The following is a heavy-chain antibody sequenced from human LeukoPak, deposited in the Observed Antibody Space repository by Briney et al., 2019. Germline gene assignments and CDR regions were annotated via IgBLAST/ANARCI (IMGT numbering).Heavy chain of an antibody. V-gene: IGHV4-59*01. CDR2: IYHSGST. CDR3: ARVITGSAPRAWYFDL. J-gene: IGHJ2*01. CDR1: GGSISSYY. D-gene: IGHD1-20*01. Sequence: PSETLSLTCTVSGGSISSYYWSWIRQPPGKGLEWIGYIYHSGSTNYNPSLESRVTISVDTSKNQFSLKLSAVTAADTAVYYCARVITGSAPRAWYFDLWGRGTLVTVSS.